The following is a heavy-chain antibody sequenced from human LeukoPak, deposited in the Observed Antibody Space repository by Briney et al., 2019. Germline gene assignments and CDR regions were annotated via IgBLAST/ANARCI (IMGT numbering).Heavy chain of an antibody. CDR3: ARDSGIAAAGTWFDP. Sequence: SQTLSLTCTVSGGSISSGGYYWSWIRQHPGKGLEWIGYIYYSGSTYCNPSLKRRVTISVDTSKNQFSLKLSSVTAADTAVYYCARDSGIAAAGTWFDPWGQGTLVTVSS. J-gene: IGHJ5*02. CDR1: GGSISSGGYY. CDR2: IYYSGST. D-gene: IGHD6-13*01. V-gene: IGHV4-31*03.